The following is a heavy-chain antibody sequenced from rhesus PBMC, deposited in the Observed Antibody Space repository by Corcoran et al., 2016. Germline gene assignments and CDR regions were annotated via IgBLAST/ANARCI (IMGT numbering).Heavy chain of an antibody. D-gene: IGHD6-31*01. CDR2: VYGGGRRA. CDR1: GGSISSNY. V-gene: IGHV4-160*01. Sequence: QVQLQESGPGLVQPSETLSLTCAVAGGSISSNYWSWIRQPPGTGLGWIGRVYGGGRRADYHPSLKSRVTISTDTSKNQFDLTLSSVAAADPAVYYCARAYSSGWYFGGLDSWGQGVVVTVSS. CDR3: ARAYSSGWYFGGLDS. J-gene: IGHJ6*01.